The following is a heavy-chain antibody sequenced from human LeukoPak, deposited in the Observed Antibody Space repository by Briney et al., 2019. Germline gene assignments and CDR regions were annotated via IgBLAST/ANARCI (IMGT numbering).Heavy chain of an antibody. CDR2: ISSNGGRT. CDR1: GFTFSTYA. J-gene: IGHJ4*02. D-gene: IGHD3-9*01. Sequence: EPGGSLRLSFSASGFTFSTYAMRWVRQAPGKGLEYVSAISSNGGRTYYADSVKGRFTISRDNSKNTLYLQMSSLRVEDTAVYYCVNTLRYFAWPKRPTSDYWGQGTLVTVSS. CDR3: VNTLRYFAWPKRPTSDY. V-gene: IGHV3-64D*06.